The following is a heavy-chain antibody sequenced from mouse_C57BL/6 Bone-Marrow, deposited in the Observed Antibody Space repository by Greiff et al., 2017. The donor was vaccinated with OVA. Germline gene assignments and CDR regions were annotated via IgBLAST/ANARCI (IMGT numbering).Heavy chain of an antibody. CDR1: GFTFSSYA. CDR3: ARFYYYGTIDY. V-gene: IGHV5-4*03. J-gene: IGHJ2*01. Sequence: EVKLVESGGGLVKPGGSLKLSCAASGFTFSSYAMSWVRQTPEKRLEWVATISDGGSYTYYPDNVKGRFTISRDNAKNNLYLQMSHLKSEDTAMYYCARFYYYGTIDYWGQGTTLTVSS. D-gene: IGHD1-1*01. CDR2: ISDGGSYT.